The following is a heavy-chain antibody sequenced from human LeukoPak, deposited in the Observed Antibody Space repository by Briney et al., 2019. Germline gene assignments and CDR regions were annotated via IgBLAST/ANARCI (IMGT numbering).Heavy chain of an antibody. CDR3: ARGPISMVRGVKTRYYYYGMDV. CDR2: IYSGGST. D-gene: IGHD3-10*01. CDR1: GFTFSSYW. Sequence: GGSLRLSCAASGFTFSSYWMQWVRQAPGKGLEWVSVIYSGGSTYYADSVKGRFTISRDNSKNTLYLQMNSLRAEDTAVYYCARGPISMVRGVKTRYYYYGMDVWGQGTTVTVSS. V-gene: IGHV3-66*01. J-gene: IGHJ6*02.